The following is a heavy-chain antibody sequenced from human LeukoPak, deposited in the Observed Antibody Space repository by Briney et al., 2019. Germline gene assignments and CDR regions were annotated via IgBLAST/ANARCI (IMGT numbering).Heavy chain of an antibody. V-gene: IGHV3-53*01. Sequence: PGGSLRLSCAASGFTVSINYMSCVREAPGKGLEWVSVIYSGGGTYYADSAMCRFTISRDNSKNTVYLQMNSLRVEDTDVYYCAREVDNWFAAWGQGTLVTVSS. D-gene: IGHD5-12*01. CDR2: IYSGGGT. J-gene: IGHJ5*02. CDR3: AREVDNWFAA. CDR1: GFTVSINY.